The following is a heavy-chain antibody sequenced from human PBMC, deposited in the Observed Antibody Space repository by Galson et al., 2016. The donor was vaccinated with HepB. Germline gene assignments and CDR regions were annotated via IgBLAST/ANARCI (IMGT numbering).Heavy chain of an antibody. CDR2: IYPGDSDI. J-gene: IGHJ4*02. D-gene: IGHD3-16*01. CDR3: VKQRGRLFWGIIDFDH. CDR1: GYSFTTYW. V-gene: IGHV5-51*01. Sequence: QSGAEVKKPGESLKISCKGSGYSFTTYWIDWVRQMPGKGLEWMGVIYPGDSDIRYSPSFQGQVTISADKSTSPSYLQWSSRRASDTAKYYCVKQRGRLFWGIIDFDHWGQGTLVTVSS.